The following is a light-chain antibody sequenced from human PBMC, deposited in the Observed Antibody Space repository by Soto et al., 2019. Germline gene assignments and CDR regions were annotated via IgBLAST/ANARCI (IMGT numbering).Light chain of an antibody. CDR2: EVS. Sequence: QSALTQPASVSGSPGQSITISCTGTSSDVGGHNYVSWYQQYPGKAPKVMIYEVSNRPSGLSNRFSGSKSGNTASLTISGLQAEDEAHYYCSSYTSSSLYVFGTGTKLTVL. CDR1: SSDVGGHNY. V-gene: IGLV2-14*01. CDR3: SSYTSSSLYV. J-gene: IGLJ1*01.